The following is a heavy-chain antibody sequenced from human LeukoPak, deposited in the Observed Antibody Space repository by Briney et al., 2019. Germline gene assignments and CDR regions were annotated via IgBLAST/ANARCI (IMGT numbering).Heavy chain of an antibody. V-gene: IGHV3-23*01. CDR1: GFTVSSNY. J-gene: IGHJ1*01. CDR3: ATVSAPTSTWPEYFQY. D-gene: IGHD6-13*01. Sequence: GGSLRLSCAASGFTVSSNYMSWVRQAPGKGLEWVSAIRGSGGSTYYADSVKGRFTISRDNSRKTLFLHMNSLRGVDTAVYYCATVSAPTSTWPEYFQYWGQGSLVTVSS. CDR2: IRGSGGST.